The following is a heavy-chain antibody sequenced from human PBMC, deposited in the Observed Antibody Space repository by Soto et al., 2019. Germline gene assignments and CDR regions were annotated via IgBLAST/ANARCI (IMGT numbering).Heavy chain of an antibody. V-gene: IGHV1-69*01. Sequence: QVQLVQSGAEVKKPGSTVRVSSKASGDTFNTFAISWVRQAPGQGLEWMGGIIPIFGTPDYAQHFPGRVTISADESTNTAYLELSSLRSEDTAVYYCARSPGITGTRASQYAMDVWGQGTTVTLCS. CDR3: ARSPGITGTRASQYAMDV. D-gene: IGHD1-20*01. J-gene: IGHJ6*02. CDR1: GDTFNTFA. CDR2: IIPIFGTP.